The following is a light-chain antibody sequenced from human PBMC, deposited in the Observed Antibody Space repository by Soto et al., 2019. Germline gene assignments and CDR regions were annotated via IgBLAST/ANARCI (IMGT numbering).Light chain of an antibody. CDR3: STYTGSSTVV. J-gene: IGLJ2*01. Sequence: QSALTQPASVSGSPGQSITISCTGTSSDVGGYNYVSWYQQHPGKAPKLMIYEVSNRPSGVSNRFSGSKSGNTASLTISGLQADDEADYYCSTYTGSSTVVFGAGTKLTVL. V-gene: IGLV2-14*01. CDR2: EVS. CDR1: SSDVGGYNY.